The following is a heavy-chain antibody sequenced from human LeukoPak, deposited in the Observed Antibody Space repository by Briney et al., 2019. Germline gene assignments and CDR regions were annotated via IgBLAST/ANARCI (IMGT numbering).Heavy chain of an antibody. CDR2: IKSKADGETT. Sequence: PGGSLRLSCAASGFTFNYALMSWVRQAPGKGLEWVGRIKSKADGETTDYAAPVKGRFTVSRDDSENTPYLQMSSLKTEDTAIYYCAADAPDFAVIALDYWGQGTLVTVSS. J-gene: IGHJ4*02. CDR1: GFTFNYAL. CDR3: AADAPDFAVIALDY. D-gene: IGHD2-21*01. V-gene: IGHV3-15*01.